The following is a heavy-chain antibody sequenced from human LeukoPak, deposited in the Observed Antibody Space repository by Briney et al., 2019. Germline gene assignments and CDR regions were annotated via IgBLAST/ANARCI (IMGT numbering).Heavy chain of an antibody. J-gene: IGHJ6*02. Sequence: GGSLRLSCAASGLTFSSYWMSWVRQAPGKGLEWVANIKQDGSERYYVDSVKGRFTISRDNAKISLYLRMNSLRAEDTALYYCARDKEVRGVIGGMDVWGQGTTVTVS. D-gene: IGHD3-10*01. CDR3: ARDKEVRGVIGGMDV. V-gene: IGHV3-7*04. CDR1: GLTFSSYW. CDR2: IKQDGSER.